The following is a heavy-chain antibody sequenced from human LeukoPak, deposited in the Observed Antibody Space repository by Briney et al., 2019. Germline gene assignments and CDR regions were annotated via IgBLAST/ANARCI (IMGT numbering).Heavy chain of an antibody. CDR2: INSDGSST. CDR3: ARDQYGSGSLDY. D-gene: IGHD3-10*01. V-gene: IGHV3-74*01. CDR1: GFTSSSYW. Sequence: GGSLRLSCAASGFTSSSYWMHWVRQAPGKGLVWVSRINSDGSSTSYADSVKGRFTISRDNAKNTLYLQMNSLKTEDTAMYYCARDQYGSGSLDYWGQGTLVTVSS. J-gene: IGHJ4*02.